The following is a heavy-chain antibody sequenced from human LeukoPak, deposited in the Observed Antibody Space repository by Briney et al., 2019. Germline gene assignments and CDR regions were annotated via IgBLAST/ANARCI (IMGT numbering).Heavy chain of an antibody. CDR2: INRSGST. D-gene: IGHD6-13*01. CDR3: ARGIAAAGQFDY. J-gene: IGHJ4*02. V-gene: IGHV4-34*01. Sequence: SETLSLTCAVYGGSFSGYYWSWIRQPPGKGLEWIGEINRSGSTNYNPSLKSRVTISVDTSKNQFSLKLSSVTAADTAVYYCARGIAAAGQFDYWGQGTLVTVSS. CDR1: GGSFSGYY.